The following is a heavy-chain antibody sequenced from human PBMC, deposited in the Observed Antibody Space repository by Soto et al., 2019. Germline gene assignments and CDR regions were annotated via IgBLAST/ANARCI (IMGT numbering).Heavy chain of an antibody. CDR2: IDTAGDS. CDR3: ARVDRYSGSYFDY. J-gene: IGHJ4*02. Sequence: GGSLRLSCAASGFSFRSYDMHWVRHTAGKGLEWVSAIDTAGDSYYLGSVKGRFTISRENANNFLYLQMNSLRAGDTAVYYCARVDRYSGSYFDYWGQGTQVTVSS. D-gene: IGHD1-26*01. CDR1: GFSFRSYD. V-gene: IGHV3-13*01.